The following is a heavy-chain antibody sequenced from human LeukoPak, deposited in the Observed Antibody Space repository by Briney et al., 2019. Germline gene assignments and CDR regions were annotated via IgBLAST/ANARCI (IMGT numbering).Heavy chain of an antibody. CDR2: ISYDGSNK. CDR3: AKGCSSGWYCYFDY. J-gene: IGHJ4*02. D-gene: IGHD6-19*01. Sequence: PGRSLRLSCAASGFTFSSYGMHWVRQVPGKGLEWVAVISYDGSNKYYADSVKGRFTISRDNSKNTLYLQMNSLRAEDTAVYYCAKGCSSGWYCYFDYWGQGTLVTVSS. CDR1: GFTFSSYG. V-gene: IGHV3-30*18.